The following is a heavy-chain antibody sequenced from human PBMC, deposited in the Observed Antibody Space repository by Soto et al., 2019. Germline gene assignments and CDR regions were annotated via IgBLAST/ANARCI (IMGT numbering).Heavy chain of an antibody. Sequence: SETLSLTCTVSGGSISSGDYCWSWIRQPPGKGLEWIGYIYYSGSTYYNPSLKSRVTISVDTSKNQFSLKLSSVTAADTAVYYCARDIDDSSGHDYWGQGTLVTVSS. D-gene: IGHD3-22*01. CDR3: ARDIDDSSGHDY. J-gene: IGHJ4*02. CDR2: IYYSGST. V-gene: IGHV4-30-4*01. CDR1: GGSISSGDYC.